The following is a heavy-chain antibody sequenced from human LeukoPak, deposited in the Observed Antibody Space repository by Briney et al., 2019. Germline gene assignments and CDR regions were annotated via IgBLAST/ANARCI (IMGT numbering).Heavy chain of an antibody. CDR3: ARSYGYYCSSTSCYSYY. D-gene: IGHD2-2*01. J-gene: IGHJ4*02. Sequence: PGGSLRLSCAASGFTFSSYWMSWVRQAPGKGLEWVANIKQDGSEKYYVDSVKGRFTISRDNAKNSLYLQMNSLRAEDTAVYYCARSYGYYCSSTSCYSYYWGQGTLVTVSS. V-gene: IGHV3-7*01. CDR2: IKQDGSEK. CDR1: GFTFSSYW.